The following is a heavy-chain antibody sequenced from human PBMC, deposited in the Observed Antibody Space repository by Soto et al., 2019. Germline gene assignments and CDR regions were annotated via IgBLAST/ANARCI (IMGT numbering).Heavy chain of an antibody. D-gene: IGHD6-13*01. J-gene: IGHJ4*02. V-gene: IGHV3-30*03. Sequence: QVQLVESGGGVVQPGRSLRLSCAASGFTFSSYGMHWVRQAPGKGLEWVEVISYDGSNNYYADSVKGRFTIPRDNSKNTLHLQMNSLSAEATAVYYCAREQQLANAFDDWGQGTLVTVSS. CDR3: AREQQLANAFDD. CDR2: ISYDGSNN. CDR1: GFTFSSYG.